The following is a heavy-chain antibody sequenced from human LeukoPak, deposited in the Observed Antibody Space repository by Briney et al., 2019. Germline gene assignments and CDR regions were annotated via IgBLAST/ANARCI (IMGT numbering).Heavy chain of an antibody. CDR1: GFTFDDYA. CDR2: ISWNSGSI. CDR3: AKGENYYDSSGTFY. J-gene: IGHJ4*02. V-gene: IGHV3-9*01. Sequence: GGSLRLSCAASGFTFDDYAMPWVRHAPGKGLEWVSGISWNSGSIGYADSVKGRFTISRDNAKNSLYLQMNSLRAEDTALYYCAKGENYYDSSGTFYWGQGTLVTVSS. D-gene: IGHD3-22*01.